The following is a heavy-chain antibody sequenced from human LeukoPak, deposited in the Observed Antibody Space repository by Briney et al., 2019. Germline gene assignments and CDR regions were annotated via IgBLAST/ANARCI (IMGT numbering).Heavy chain of an antibody. CDR2: IYTSGST. D-gene: IGHD1-26*01. CDR3: ARWGKKAFDY. J-gene: IGHJ4*02. CDR1: GGSISSGSYY. V-gene: IGHV4-61*02. Sequence: SETLSLTCTVSGGSISSGSYYWSWIRQPAGKGLEWIGRIYTSGSTNYNPSLKSRVTIPVDTSKNQFSLKLSSVTAADTAVYYCARWGKKAFDYWGQGTLVTGSS.